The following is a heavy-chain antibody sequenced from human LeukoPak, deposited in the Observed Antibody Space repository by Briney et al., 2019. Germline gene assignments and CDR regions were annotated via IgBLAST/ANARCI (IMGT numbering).Heavy chain of an antibody. CDR1: GGSISSYY. J-gene: IGHJ4*02. CDR3: ARHASDDYGDYGHDY. V-gene: IGHV4-59*08. Sequence: SETLSLTCTVSGGSISSYYWSWIRQPPGKGLEWIGYIYCSGSTNYNPSLKSRVTISVDTSKNQFSLKLSSVTAADTAVYYCARHASDDYGDYGHDYWGQGTLVTVSS. CDR2: IYCSGST. D-gene: IGHD4-17*01.